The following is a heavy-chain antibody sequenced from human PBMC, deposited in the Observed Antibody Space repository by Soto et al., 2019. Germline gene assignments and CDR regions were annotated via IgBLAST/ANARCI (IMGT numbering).Heavy chain of an antibody. CDR1: GGSISSGDYY. CDR3: ARGRDYDFWSGYPDYFDY. J-gene: IGHJ4*02. V-gene: IGHV4-30-4*01. D-gene: IGHD3-3*01. Sequence: PSETLSLTCTVSGGSISSGDYYWSWIRQPPGKGLEWIGYIYYSGSTYYNPSLKSRVTISVDTSKNQFSLKLSSVTAADTAVYYCARGRDYDFWSGYPDYFDYWGQGTLVTVSS. CDR2: IYYSGST.